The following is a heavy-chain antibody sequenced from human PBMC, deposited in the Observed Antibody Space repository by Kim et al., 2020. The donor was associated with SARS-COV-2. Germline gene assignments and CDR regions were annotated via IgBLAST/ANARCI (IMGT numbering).Heavy chain of an antibody. CDR3: ARDRYSGYV. J-gene: IGHJ4*02. D-gene: IGHD5-12*01. Sequence: STNYYADSVKGRLTISRDNAKNSLYLQMNSLRDEDTAVYYCARDRYSGYVWGQGTLVTVSS. V-gene: IGHV3-48*02. CDR2: STN.